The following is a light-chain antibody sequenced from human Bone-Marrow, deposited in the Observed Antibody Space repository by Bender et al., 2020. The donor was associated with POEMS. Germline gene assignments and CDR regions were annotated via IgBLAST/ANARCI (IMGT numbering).Light chain of an antibody. V-gene: IGLV1-44*01. CDR2: SSH. CDR1: SSNIGAHA. J-gene: IGLJ3*02. CDR3: AVWDDSLNGWV. Sequence: QSVLTQPPSASGTPGQRVTISCSGGSSNIGAHAVNWYQHLPGTAPKLLIYSSHRRPSEVPDRFSGSRSGPSASLAIGGLQSEDEADYYCAVWDDSLNGWVFGGGTKLTVL.